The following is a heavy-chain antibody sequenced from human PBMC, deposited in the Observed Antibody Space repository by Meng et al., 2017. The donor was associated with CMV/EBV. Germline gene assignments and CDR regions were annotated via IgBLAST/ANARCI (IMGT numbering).Heavy chain of an antibody. J-gene: IGHJ3*02. Sequence: GESLKISCAASGFTVSSNYMSWVRQAPGKGLEWVTFIRYDGSNKYYADSVKGRFTISRDNFKNTLYLQMNSLRAEDTAVYYCAKATPGVWGTFDIWGQGTMVTVSS. CDR3: AKATPGVWGTFDI. D-gene: IGHD3-16*01. CDR1: GFTVSSNY. V-gene: IGHV3-30*02. CDR2: IRYDGSNK.